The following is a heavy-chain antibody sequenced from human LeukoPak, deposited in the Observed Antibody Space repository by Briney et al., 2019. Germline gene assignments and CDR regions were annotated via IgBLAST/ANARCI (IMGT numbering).Heavy chain of an antibody. CDR2: ISSSSTTI. CDR1: GFTFSSHS. J-gene: IGHJ4*02. V-gene: IGHV3-48*01. D-gene: IGHD6-19*01. Sequence: GGSLRLSCAASGFTFSSHSMIWVRQAPGKGLEWVSYISSSSTTIYYADSVKGRFTISRDNAKNSLYLQMNSLRAEDTAVYYCARGNSGGDYWGQGTLVSVS. CDR3: ARGNSGGDY.